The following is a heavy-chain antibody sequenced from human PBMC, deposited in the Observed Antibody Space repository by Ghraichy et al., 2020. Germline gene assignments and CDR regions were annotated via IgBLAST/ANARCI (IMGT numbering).Heavy chain of an antibody. CDR1: GFTFSGSA. CDR2: IRSKANSYAT. Sequence: GGSLRLSCAASGFTFSGSAMHWVRQASGKGLEWVGRIRSKANSYATAYAASVKGRFTISRDDSKNTAYLQMNSLKTEDTAVYYCTMIQLWSPTLVDYWGQGTLVTVSS. D-gene: IGHD5-18*01. V-gene: IGHV3-73*01. J-gene: IGHJ4*02. CDR3: TMIQLWSPTLVDY.